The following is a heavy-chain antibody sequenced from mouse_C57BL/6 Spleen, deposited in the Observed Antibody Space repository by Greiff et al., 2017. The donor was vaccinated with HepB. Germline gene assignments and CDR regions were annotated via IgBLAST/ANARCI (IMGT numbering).Heavy chain of an antibody. D-gene: IGHD1-1*02. Sequence: VQLQQSGPELVKPGASVKISCKASGYAFSSSWMNWVKQRPGKGLEWIGRIYPGDGDTNYNGKFKGKATLTADKSSSTAYMLLSSLTSEDSAVYFCAREGVASYYFDYWGQGTTLTVSS. CDR2: IYPGDGDT. J-gene: IGHJ2*01. CDR3: AREGVASYYFDY. V-gene: IGHV1-82*01. CDR1: GYAFSSSW.